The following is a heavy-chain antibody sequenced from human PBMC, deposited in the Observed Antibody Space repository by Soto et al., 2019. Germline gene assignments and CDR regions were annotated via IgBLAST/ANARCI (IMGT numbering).Heavy chain of an antibody. CDR3: ARDSYDILTGSYYYYGMDV. D-gene: IGHD3-9*01. CDR2: IYYSGST. J-gene: IGHJ6*02. Sequence: TSETLSLTCTVSGGSISSYYWSWIRQPPGKGLEWIGYIYYSGSTNYNPSLKSRVTISVDTSKNQFSLKLSSVTAADTAVYYCARDSYDILTGSYYYYGMDVWGQGTTVTVSS. CDR1: GGSISSYY. V-gene: IGHV4-59*01.